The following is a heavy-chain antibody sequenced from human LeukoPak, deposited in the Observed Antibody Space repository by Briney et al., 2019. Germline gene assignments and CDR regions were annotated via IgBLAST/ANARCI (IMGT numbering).Heavy chain of an antibody. CDR1: GFTFDDYA. CDR2: ISADGGST. J-gene: IGHJ4*02. CDR3: HMPNYYDDSSGYIDY. D-gene: IGHD3-22*01. V-gene: IGHV3-43*02. Sequence: GVLRLSCAASGFTFDDYAMHWVRQAPGKGLEWVSLISADGGSTYYADSVKGRFTISRDNSKNSLYLQMNSLRTEDTALYYCHMPNYYDDSSGYIDYWGQGTLVTVSS.